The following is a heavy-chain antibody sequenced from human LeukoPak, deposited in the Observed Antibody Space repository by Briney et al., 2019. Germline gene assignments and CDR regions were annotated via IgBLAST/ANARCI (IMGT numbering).Heavy chain of an antibody. CDR3: ARSYYYGSGSYDY. J-gene: IGHJ4*02. Sequence: SETLSLTCTVSGGSISSYYWSRIRQPPGKGLEWIGYIYYSGSTNYNPSLKSRVTISVDTSKNQFSLKLSSVTAADTAVYYCARSYYYGSGSYDYWGQGTLVTVSS. D-gene: IGHD3-10*01. CDR1: GGSISSYY. CDR2: IYYSGST. V-gene: IGHV4-59*08.